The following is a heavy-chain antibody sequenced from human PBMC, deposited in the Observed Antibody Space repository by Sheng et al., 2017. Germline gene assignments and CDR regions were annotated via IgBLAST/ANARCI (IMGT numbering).Heavy chain of an antibody. J-gene: IGHJ4*02. Sequence: EVQLVESGGGLVQPGGSLRLSCAASGFTFSTYWMTWVRQAPGKGLEWVANIKRDESEKYYVDSVKGRFTISRDNAKNSLYLQMNSLRDEDTAVYYCATVGDYYGPENYYTGAYYFDYWGQGTLVTVSS. CDR1: GFTFSTYW. D-gene: IGHD3-10*01. V-gene: IGHV3-7*01. CDR2: IKRDESEK. CDR3: ATVGDYYGPENYYTGAYYFDY.